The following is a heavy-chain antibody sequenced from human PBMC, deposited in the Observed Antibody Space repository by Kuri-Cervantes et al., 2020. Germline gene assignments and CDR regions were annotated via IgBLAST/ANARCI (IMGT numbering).Heavy chain of an antibody. V-gene: IGHV3-23*01. Sequence: GGSLRLSCAASGFTFSSYAMSWVRQAPGKGLEWVSGISGSGGSTYYADSVKGRFTISRDNSKNTLYLQMNSLRAEDTAVYYCAREGISMVRANWFDPWGQGTLVTVSS. D-gene: IGHD3-10*01. CDR3: AREGISMVRANWFDP. CDR2: ISGSGGST. CDR1: GFTFSSYA. J-gene: IGHJ5*02.